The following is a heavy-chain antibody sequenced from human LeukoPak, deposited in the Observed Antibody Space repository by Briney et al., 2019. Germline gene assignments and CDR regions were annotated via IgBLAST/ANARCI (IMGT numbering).Heavy chain of an antibody. V-gene: IGHV1-69*04. CDR1: GGTFSSYA. J-gene: IGHJ4*02. CDR3: AIDYGGNPPGDY. CDR2: IIPILGIA. Sequence: GASVQVSCQASGGTFSSYAISWVRQAPGQGLEWMGRIIPILGIANYAQKFQGRVTITADKSTSTAYMELSSLRSEDTAVYYCAIDYGGNPPGDYWGQGTLVTVSS. D-gene: IGHD4-23*01.